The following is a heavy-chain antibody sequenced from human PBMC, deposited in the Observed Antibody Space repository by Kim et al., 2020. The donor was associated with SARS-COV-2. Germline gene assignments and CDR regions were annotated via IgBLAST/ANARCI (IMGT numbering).Heavy chain of an antibody. Sequence: GGSLRLSCAASGFTFNDYAMHWVRQAPGKGLEWVSGISWNSGSIGYADSVKGRFTISRDNAKNSLYLQMNSLRDEDTALYFCVKDIGYSGDYWGQGTLVTVSS. CDR2: ISWNSGSI. D-gene: IGHD5-12*01. J-gene: IGHJ4*02. CDR3: VKDIGYSGDY. CDR1: GFTFNDYA. V-gene: IGHV3-9*01.